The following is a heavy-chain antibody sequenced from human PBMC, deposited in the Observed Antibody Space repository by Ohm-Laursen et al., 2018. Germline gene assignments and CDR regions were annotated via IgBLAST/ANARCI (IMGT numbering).Heavy chain of an antibody. CDR3: ARGNSSSGFDY. D-gene: IGHD6-6*01. J-gene: IGHJ4*02. CDR1: GGSYSGYY. Sequence: SETLSFTCAVYGGSYSGYYWSWIRQPPGKGLEWIGEINHSGSTNYNPSLKNRVTISVDTSKNQFSLKLSSVTAADTAVYYCARGNSSSGFDYWGQGTLVTVSS. V-gene: IGHV4-34*01. CDR2: INHSGST.